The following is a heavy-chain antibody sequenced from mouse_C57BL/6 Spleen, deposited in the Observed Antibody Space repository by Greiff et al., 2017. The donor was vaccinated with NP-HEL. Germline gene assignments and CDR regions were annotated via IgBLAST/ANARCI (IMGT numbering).Heavy chain of an antibody. V-gene: IGHV1-15*01. CDR1: GYTFTDYE. J-gene: IGHJ4*01. CDR3: IRWMGIRRGYYAMDY. D-gene: IGHD2-12*01. CDR2: IDPETGGT. Sequence: VKLQESGAELVRPGASVTLSCKASGYTFTDYEMHWVKQTPVHGLEWIGAIDPETGGTAYNQKFKGKAILTADKSSSTAYMELRSLTSEDSAVYYGIRWMGIRRGYYAMDYWGQGTSVTVSS.